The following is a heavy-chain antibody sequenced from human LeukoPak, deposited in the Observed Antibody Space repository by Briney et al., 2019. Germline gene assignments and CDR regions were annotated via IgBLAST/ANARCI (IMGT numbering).Heavy chain of an antibody. Sequence: GGSLRLSCAASGFTFSSYGMHWVRQAPGKGLEWVAVIWYDGSNKYYADSVKGRFTISRDNSKNTLYLQMNSLRAEDTAVYYCARRASGSYRYYYYGMDVWGQGTTVTVSS. CDR3: ARRASGSYRYYYYGMDV. V-gene: IGHV3-33*01. D-gene: IGHD1-26*01. J-gene: IGHJ6*02. CDR2: IWYDGSNK. CDR1: GFTFSSYG.